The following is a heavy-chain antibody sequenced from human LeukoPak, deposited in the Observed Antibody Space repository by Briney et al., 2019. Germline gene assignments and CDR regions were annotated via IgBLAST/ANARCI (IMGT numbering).Heavy chain of an antibody. CDR3: AKDHPKYSLRLLEWFWSP. CDR1: GFTFSSYA. V-gene: IGHV3-23*01. D-gene: IGHD3-3*01. J-gene: IGHJ5*02. Sequence: GGSLRLSCAASGFTFSSYAMSWVRQAPGKGLEWVSAISGSGGSTYYADSVKGRFTISRDNSKNTLYLQMNSLRAEDTAVYYCAKDHPKYSLRLLEWFWSPWGQGTLVTVSS. CDR2: ISGSGGST.